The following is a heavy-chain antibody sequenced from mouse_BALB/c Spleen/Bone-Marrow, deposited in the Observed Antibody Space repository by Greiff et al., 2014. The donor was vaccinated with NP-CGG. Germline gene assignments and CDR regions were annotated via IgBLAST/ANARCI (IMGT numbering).Heavy chain of an antibody. CDR2: INPNSRTI. J-gene: IGHJ3*01. CDR3: ARNGYYGWMTY. D-gene: IGHD1-2*01. CDR1: GFDFSGYW. V-gene: IGHV4-1*02. Sequence: VQLKESGGGLVQPGGSLKLSCAASGFDFSGYWMTWVRQAPGKGLEWIGEINPNSRTINYKPSLKEKFIMSRDNAKNTLYQQVSKVRSEDTALYYCARNGYYGWMTYWGQGSLVTVSA.